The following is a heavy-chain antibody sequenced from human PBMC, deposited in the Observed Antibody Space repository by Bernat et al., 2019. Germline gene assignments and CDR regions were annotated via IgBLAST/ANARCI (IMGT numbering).Heavy chain of an antibody. Sequence: QVQLVESGGGVVQPGRSLRLSCAASGFTFSSYAMHWVRQAPGKGLEWVAVIWYDGSNKYYADSVKGRFTISRDNSKNTLYLQMNSLRAEDTAVYYCARSNYDFWSGYRANYYYYGMDVWGQGTTVTVSS. J-gene: IGHJ6*02. CDR2: IWYDGSNK. D-gene: IGHD3-3*01. V-gene: IGHV3-33*08. CDR3: ARSNYDFWSGYRANYYYYGMDV. CDR1: GFTFSSYA.